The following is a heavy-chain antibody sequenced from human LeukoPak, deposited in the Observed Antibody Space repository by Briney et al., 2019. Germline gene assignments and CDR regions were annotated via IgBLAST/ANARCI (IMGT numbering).Heavy chain of an antibody. Sequence: PSETLSLTCSVSGGFISHYYWTWIRQPAGKGLEWLGRIYASGSINYNPSLQSRISMSVDASKNQFSLRLRSVSAADTAMYYCARVGLSAANNPCHFDYWGDGTQVIVSS. CDR1: GGFISHYY. CDR2: IYASGSI. V-gene: IGHV4-4*07. D-gene: IGHD6-13*01. J-gene: IGHJ4*01. CDR3: ARVGLSAANNPCHFDY.